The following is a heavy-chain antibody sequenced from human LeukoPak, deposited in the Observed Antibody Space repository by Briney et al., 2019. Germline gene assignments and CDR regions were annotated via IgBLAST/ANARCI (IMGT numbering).Heavy chain of an antibody. Sequence: PSETLPLTCAVYGGSFSGYYWSWIRQPPGKGLEWIGEINHSGSTNYNPSLKSRVTISVDTSKNQFSLKLSSVTAADTAVYYCARGTYYYDSSGHYYVVKNRYYFDYWGQGTPVTVSS. D-gene: IGHD3-22*01. V-gene: IGHV4-34*01. CDR1: GGSFSGYY. CDR3: ARGTYYYDSSGHYYVVKNRYYFDY. J-gene: IGHJ4*02. CDR2: INHSGST.